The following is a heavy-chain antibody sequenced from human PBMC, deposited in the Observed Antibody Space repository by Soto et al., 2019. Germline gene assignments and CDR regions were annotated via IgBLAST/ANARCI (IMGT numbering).Heavy chain of an antibody. Sequence: SLRLSCAVSGITFSNSAMHWVRQAPGKGLDWVAFISYDGKNQYYADSVKGRFTISRDNSKKTLYLQMNSLGAEDTAVYYCAKVHCSSTSCYPTYYYYYGMDVWGQGTTVTVSS. CDR1: GITFSNSA. CDR2: ISYDGKNQ. V-gene: IGHV3-30*04. CDR3: AKVHCSSTSCYPTYYYYYGMDV. J-gene: IGHJ6*02. D-gene: IGHD2-2*01.